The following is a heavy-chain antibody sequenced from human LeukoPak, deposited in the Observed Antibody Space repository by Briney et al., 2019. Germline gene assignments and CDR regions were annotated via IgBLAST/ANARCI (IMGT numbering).Heavy chain of an antibody. CDR1: GFTFSSYW. J-gene: IGHJ4*02. D-gene: IGHD3-3*01. V-gene: IGHV3-74*01. CDR3: ARDLVDYDFWSGLPPRSPFDY. Sequence: GGSLRLSCAASGFTFSSYWMHWVRQAPGKGLVWVSRINSDGSSTSYADSVKGRFTISRDNAKNTLYLQMNSLRAEDTAVYYCARDLVDYDFWSGLPPRSPFDYWGQGTLVTVSS. CDR2: INSDGSST.